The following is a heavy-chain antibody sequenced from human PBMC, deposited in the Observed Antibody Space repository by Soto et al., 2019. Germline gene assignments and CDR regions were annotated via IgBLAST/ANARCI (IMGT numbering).Heavy chain of an antibody. D-gene: IGHD4-17*01. J-gene: IGHJ4*02. Sequence: SETLSLTCTVSGGSISSGGYYWSWIRQHPGKGLEWIGYIYYSGSTYYNPSLKSRVTISVDTSKNQFSLKLSSVTAADTAVYYCARAGYGDSPYYDYWGEGTLVTVSS. CDR2: IYYSGST. CDR1: GGSISSGGYY. CDR3: ARAGYGDSPYYDY. V-gene: IGHV4-31*03.